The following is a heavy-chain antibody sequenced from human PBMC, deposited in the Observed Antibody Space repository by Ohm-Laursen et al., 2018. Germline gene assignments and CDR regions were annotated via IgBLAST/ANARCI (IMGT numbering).Heavy chain of an antibody. CDR3: ASGSYGQYDY. D-gene: IGHD5-18*01. J-gene: IGHJ4*02. CDR2: ISSSNSYI. Sequence: SLRLSCAASGFTFSTYNMNWVRQAPGKGLEWVSSISSSNSYIYYADSVKGRFTIARDNAKNSLYLQMNSLRAEDTAVYYCASGSYGQYDYWGQGTLVTVSS. V-gene: IGHV3-21*01. CDR1: GFTFSTYN.